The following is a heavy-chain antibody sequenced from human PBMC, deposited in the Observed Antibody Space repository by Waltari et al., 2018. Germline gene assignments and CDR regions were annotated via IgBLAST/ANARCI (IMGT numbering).Heavy chain of an antibody. CDR3: AKVQGYYYDSSGYREYFQH. Sequence: EVQLLESGGGLVQPGGSLRLSCAASGFTFSSYAMSWVRQAPGKGLEWVSAISGSGGSSYYADSVKCRFTISRDNSKNTLYLQRNSLRAEDAAVYYCAKVQGYYYDSSGYREYFQHWGQGTLVTVSS. V-gene: IGHV3-23*01. CDR1: GFTFSSYA. D-gene: IGHD3-22*01. CDR2: ISGSGGSS. J-gene: IGHJ1*01.